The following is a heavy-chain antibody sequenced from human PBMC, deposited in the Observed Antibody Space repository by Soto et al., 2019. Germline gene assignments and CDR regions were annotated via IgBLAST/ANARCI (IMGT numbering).Heavy chain of an antibody. CDR2: INPNSGGT. Sequence: GASVKVSCKASGYTFTGYYMHWVRQAPGQGLEWMGWINPNSGGTNYAQKFQGWVTMTRDTSISTAYMELSRLRSDDTAVYYCARAGDLWCGYYIRAYYFDYWGPGTLVTVSS. D-gene: IGHD3-3*01. J-gene: IGHJ4*02. CDR1: GYTFTGYY. CDR3: ARAGDLWCGYYIRAYYFDY. V-gene: IGHV1-2*04.